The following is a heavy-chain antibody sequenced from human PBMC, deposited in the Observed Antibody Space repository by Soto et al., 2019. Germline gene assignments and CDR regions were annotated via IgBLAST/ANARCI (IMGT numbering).Heavy chain of an antibody. CDR2: IHSSGST. J-gene: IGHJ4*02. D-gene: IGHD6-13*01. CDR3: ARDALALFDS. Sequence: SETLCLSCSVSDGSFNSGNYYWTWILQPPGKGLEWIGYIHSSGSTPYTPSLKSRVIISVDTSMNQFSLKVNSLTAADTAVYYCARDALALFDSWGQGTLVTVPS. V-gene: IGHV4-61*01. CDR1: DGSFNSGNYY.